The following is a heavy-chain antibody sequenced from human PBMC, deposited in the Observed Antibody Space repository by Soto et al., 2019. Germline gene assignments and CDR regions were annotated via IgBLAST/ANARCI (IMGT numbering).Heavy chain of an antibody. D-gene: IGHD6-6*01. CDR1: GGSISSDDYY. CDR3: AREWIGSSFFFAS. V-gene: IGHV4-30-4*01. CDR2: INHSGST. J-gene: IGHJ4*02. Sequence: SETLSLTCTVSGGSISSDDYYWSWIRQSPGKGLEWIGYINHSGSTYYNPSLKSRVTMSVDTSKHQFSLRLTSVTAADTAVYHCAREWIGSSFFFASWGQGTLVTVSS.